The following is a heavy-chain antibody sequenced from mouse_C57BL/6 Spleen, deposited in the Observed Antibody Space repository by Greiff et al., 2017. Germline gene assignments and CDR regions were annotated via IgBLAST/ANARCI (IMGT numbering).Heavy chain of an antibody. J-gene: IGHJ4*01. D-gene: IGHD1-1*01. V-gene: IGHV5-16*01. Sequence: EVQGVESEGGLVQPGRSLKLSCTASGFTFSGYYMAWVRQAPEKGLEWVANISYDGSSTYYLDTLKCRFIISRDNAKNFLYLQMSSLESEDTATYYSARGTTVVDRDYAMDYWGQGTSVTVSS. CDR3: ARGTTVVDRDYAMDY. CDR2: ISYDGSST. CDR1: GFTFSGYY.